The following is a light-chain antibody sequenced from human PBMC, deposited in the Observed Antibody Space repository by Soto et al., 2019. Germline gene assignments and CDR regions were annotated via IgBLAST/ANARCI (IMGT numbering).Light chain of an antibody. V-gene: IGKV1-9*01. CDR3: RQFNVYPLT. J-gene: IGKJ4*01. CDR2: AAS. CDR1: QGIRDF. Sequence: DIQLTQSPSFLSASVGDRVTITCRASQGIRDFLAWYQQKPGKAPKLLIYAASTLQTGVPTRFSGIASGTEFTLIISNLQPAAFATYYCRQFNVYPLTFGGGTKVEIK.